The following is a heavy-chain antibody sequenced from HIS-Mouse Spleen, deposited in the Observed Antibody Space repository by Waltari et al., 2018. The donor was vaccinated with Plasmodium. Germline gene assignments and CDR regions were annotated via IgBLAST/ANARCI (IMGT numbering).Heavy chain of an antibody. CDR1: GFTFSSYA. CDR2: ISYDGSNK. V-gene: IGHV3-30*04. CDR3: ARAHTGYSSSWYYYGMDV. J-gene: IGHJ6*02. Sequence: QVQLVESGGGMVQPGRSLRLSCAASGFTFSSYALHWVRQAPGKGLEWVAVISYDGSNKYYADSVKGRFTIARDNSKNTLYLQMNSLRAEDTAVYYCARAHTGYSSSWYYYGMDVWGQGTTVTVSS. D-gene: IGHD6-13*01.